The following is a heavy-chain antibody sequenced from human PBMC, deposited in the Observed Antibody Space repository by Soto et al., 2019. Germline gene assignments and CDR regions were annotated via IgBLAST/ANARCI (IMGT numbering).Heavy chain of an antibody. J-gene: IGHJ4*02. Sequence: EVQLVESGGGLVQPGRSLRLSCAASGFAFDDYAMHWVRQTPGKGLEWVSGMSWNPISIGYAGSVKGRFTISRNNAKKSLYLQMGSLIIDDTALYYCVKGQIRGNSVWGREYDYWGQGVLVNVSS. D-gene: IGHD3-16*01. CDR3: VKGQIRGNSVWGREYDY. CDR1: GFAFDDYA. CDR2: MSWNPISI. V-gene: IGHV3-9*01.